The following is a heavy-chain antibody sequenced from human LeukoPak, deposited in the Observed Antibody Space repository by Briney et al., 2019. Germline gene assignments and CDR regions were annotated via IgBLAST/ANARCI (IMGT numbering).Heavy chain of an antibody. J-gene: IGHJ4*02. V-gene: IGHV1-18*01. D-gene: IGHD3-22*01. CDR2: ISAYNGNT. CDR3: ARASDYYDSSGYSY. Sequence: ASVKVSCKASGYTFTSYGISWVRQAPGQGLEWMGWISAYNGNTNYAQKLQGRVTMTTDTSTSTAYMELRSLRSDDTAVYYCARASDYYDSSGYSYWGQGTLVTVSS. CDR1: GYTFTSYG.